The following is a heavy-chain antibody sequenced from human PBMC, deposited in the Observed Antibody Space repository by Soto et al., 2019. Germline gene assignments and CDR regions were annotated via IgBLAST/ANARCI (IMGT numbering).Heavy chain of an antibody. CDR1: GFTFSSDA. V-gene: IGHV3-23*01. Sequence: GGSLRLSCAASGFTFSSDAMSWVRQAPGKGLEWVSAISGSGGSTYYADSVKGRFTISRDNSKNTLYLQMNSLRAEDTAVYYCANVPSFDIVVVPAAYFDYWGQGTLVTVSS. CDR3: ANVPSFDIVVVPAAYFDY. D-gene: IGHD2-2*01. CDR2: ISGSGGST. J-gene: IGHJ4*02.